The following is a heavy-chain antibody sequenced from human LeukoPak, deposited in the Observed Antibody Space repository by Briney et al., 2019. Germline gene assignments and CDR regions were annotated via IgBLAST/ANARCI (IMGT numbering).Heavy chain of an antibody. V-gene: IGHV1-8*02. D-gene: IGHD3-22*01. J-gene: IGHJ5*02. CDR3: ATGSPYYYDSSGSQTRFDP. CDR1: GYTFTNYD. Sequence: GASVKVSCKASGYTFTNYDLNWVRQATGQGLEWMGWLNPNNGNTGYAQKFQGRVTMTEDTSTDTAYMELSSLRSEDTAVYYCATGSPYYYDSSGSQTRFDPWGQGTLVTVSS. CDR2: LNPNNGNT.